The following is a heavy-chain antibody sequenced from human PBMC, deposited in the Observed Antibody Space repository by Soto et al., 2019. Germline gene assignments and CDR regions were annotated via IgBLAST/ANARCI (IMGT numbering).Heavy chain of an antibody. CDR3: ARGGYSYGKPPYYYYGMDV. D-gene: IGHD5-18*01. Sequence: SVKVSCKASGYTFTSYYMHWVRQAPGQGLEWMGIINPSGGSTSYAQKFQGRVTMTRDTSTSTVYMGLSSLRSEDTAVYYCARGGYSYGKPPYYYYGMDVWGQGTTVTVSS. CDR2: INPSGGST. V-gene: IGHV1-46*01. CDR1: GYTFTSYY. J-gene: IGHJ6*02.